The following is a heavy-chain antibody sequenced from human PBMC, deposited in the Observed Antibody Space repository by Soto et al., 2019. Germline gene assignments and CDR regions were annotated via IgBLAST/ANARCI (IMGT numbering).Heavy chain of an antibody. CDR3: ARVLRYDSSGSGLGTFDY. Sequence: EVQLVESGGGLVKPGGSLRLSCAASGFTFSSYSMNWVRQAPGKGLEWVSSISSSSSYIYYADSVKGRFTISRDNAKNSLYLQMNSLRAEDTAVYYCARVLRYDSSGSGLGTFDYWGQGTLVTVSS. CDR2: ISSSSSYI. J-gene: IGHJ4*02. V-gene: IGHV3-21*01. D-gene: IGHD3-22*01. CDR1: GFTFSSYS.